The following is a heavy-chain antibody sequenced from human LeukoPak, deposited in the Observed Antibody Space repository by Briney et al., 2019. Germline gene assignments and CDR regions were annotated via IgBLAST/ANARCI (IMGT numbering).Heavy chain of an antibody. CDR2: INHSGST. J-gene: IGHJ4*02. CDR1: GGSLSGYY. Sequence: PSETLSLTCAVYGGSLSGYYWSWIRQPPGKGLEWIGEINHSGSTNYNPSLKSRVTISVDTSKNQFSLKLSSVTAADTAVYYCARGRTIFGVVTPTGYFDYWGQGTLVTVSS. CDR3: ARGRTIFGVVTPTGYFDY. V-gene: IGHV4-34*01. D-gene: IGHD3-3*01.